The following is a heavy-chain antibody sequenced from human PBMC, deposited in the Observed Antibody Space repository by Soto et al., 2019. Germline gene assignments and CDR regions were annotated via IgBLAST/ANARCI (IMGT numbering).Heavy chain of an antibody. CDR2: ISARGGSL. CDR1: GFSFSSYA. CDR3: AKGSIEYSASVDN. J-gene: IGHJ4*02. Sequence: EVQLLESGGGLVQPGGSLRLSCAASGFSFSSYAMVWVRQAPGKGLEWGSVISARGGSLFFADSVKGRFTLSRDNSKNVLSLEMNSLRAEVTATYVCAKGSIEYSASVDNWGQGTLVVVSS. D-gene: IGHD5-12*01. V-gene: IGHV3-23*01.